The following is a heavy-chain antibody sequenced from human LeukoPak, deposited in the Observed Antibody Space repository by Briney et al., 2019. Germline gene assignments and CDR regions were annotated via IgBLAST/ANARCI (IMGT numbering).Heavy chain of an antibody. CDR3: AREITYCSSTSCYYYYMDV. Sequence: SQTLSLTCTVSGGSISSGSYYWSWIRQPAGKGLEWIGRIYTSGSTNYNPSLKSRVTISVDTSKNQFSLKLSSVTAADTAVYYCAREITYCSSTSCYYYYMDVWGKGTTVTVSS. D-gene: IGHD2-2*01. CDR1: GGSISSGSYY. J-gene: IGHJ6*03. CDR2: IYTSGST. V-gene: IGHV4-61*02.